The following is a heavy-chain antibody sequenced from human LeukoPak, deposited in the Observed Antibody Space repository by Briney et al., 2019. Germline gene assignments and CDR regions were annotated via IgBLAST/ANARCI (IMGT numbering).Heavy chain of an antibody. D-gene: IGHD5-18*01. Sequence: GGSLRLSCAASGFTFSSYSMDWVRQAPGKGLEWVSSISSSSSYIYYADSVKGRFTISRDNAKNSLYLQMNSLRAEDTAVYYCARGRATANFDYWGQGTLVTVSS. V-gene: IGHV3-21*01. CDR3: ARGRATANFDY. CDR2: ISSSSSYI. J-gene: IGHJ4*02. CDR1: GFTFSSYS.